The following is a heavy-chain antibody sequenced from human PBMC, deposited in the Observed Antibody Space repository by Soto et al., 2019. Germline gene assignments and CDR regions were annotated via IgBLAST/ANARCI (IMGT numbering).Heavy chain of an antibody. CDR1: GFTFSSYA. D-gene: IGHD2-15*01. CDR3: AKSRGYCSGGSCYSRVYYFDY. CDR2: ISGSGGST. Sequence: EVRLVESGGDLVQPGGSLRLSCAASGFTFSSYAMSWVRQAPGKGLEWVSAISGSGGSTYYADSVKGRFTISRDNSKNTLYLQMNSLRAEDTAVYYCAKSRGYCSGGSCYSRVYYFDYWGQGTLVTVSS. V-gene: IGHV3-23*04. J-gene: IGHJ4*02.